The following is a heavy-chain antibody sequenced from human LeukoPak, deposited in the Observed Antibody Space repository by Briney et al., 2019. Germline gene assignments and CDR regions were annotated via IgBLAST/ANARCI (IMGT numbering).Heavy chain of an antibody. Sequence: GASVKVSCKASGYTFTGYYMHWVRQAPGQGLEWMGWINPNSGGTNYAQKFQGRVTMTRDTSISTAYMEQRSPRSDAAAVYYCSRLSHHRSGWYGGWFDPWGEGTLVTVSS. V-gene: IGHV1-2*02. CDR1: GYTFTGYY. CDR2: INPNSGGT. CDR3: SRLSHHRSGWYGGWFDP. J-gene: IGHJ5*02. D-gene: IGHD6-19*01.